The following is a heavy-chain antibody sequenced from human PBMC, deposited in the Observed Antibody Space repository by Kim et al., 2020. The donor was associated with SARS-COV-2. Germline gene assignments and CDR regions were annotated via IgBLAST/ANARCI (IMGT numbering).Heavy chain of an antibody. J-gene: IGHJ5*02. CDR3: VRDRRIAAAGT. D-gene: IGHD6-13*01. CDR1: GDSISNGGYQ. CDR2: IYSSGST. V-gene: IGHV4-31*03. Sequence: SETLSLTCTVSGDSISNGGYQWSWIRQHPGKDLEWIGYIYSSGSTNYNPSLKSRVTMSVDTSKNQFSLNLSSVTAADTAVYYCVRDRRIAAAGTWGQGT.